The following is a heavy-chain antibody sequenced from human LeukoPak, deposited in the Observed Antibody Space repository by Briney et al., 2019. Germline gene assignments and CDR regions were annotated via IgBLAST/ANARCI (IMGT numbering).Heavy chain of an antibody. Sequence: KPSETLSLXCTVSGGSISSCYWSWIRQPPGKELEWIGYIYYSGSTNYNPSLKSRVTISVDTSKNQFSLKLSSVTAADTAVYYCARGGNYYGSGSYDYWGQGTLVTVSS. J-gene: IGHJ4*02. CDR2: IYYSGST. V-gene: IGHV4-59*01. CDR3: ARGGNYYGSGSYDY. CDR1: GGSISSCY. D-gene: IGHD3-10*01.